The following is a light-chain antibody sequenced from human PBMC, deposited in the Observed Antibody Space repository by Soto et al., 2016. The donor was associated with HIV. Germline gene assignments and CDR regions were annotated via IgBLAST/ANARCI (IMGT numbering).Light chain of an antibody. CDR3: MQSVQLPRT. J-gene: IGKJ2*02. Sequence: DILMTQTPLSLSVTPGQPASISCTSSQSLLHGDGKTDLFWYLQKPGQPPQLLIYEIFNRVSGVPDRFSGSGSGTYFTLKISRVEADDVGVYYCMQSVQLPRTFGQGTKLEIE. CDR2: EIF. V-gene: IGKV2D-29*01. CDR1: QSLLHGDGKTD.